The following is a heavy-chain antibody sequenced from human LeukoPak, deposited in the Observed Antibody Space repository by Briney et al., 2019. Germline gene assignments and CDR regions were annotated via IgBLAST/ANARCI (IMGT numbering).Heavy chain of an antibody. CDR3: ARPQGDCSSTSCYHWFDP. V-gene: IGHV4-59*08. CDR2: IYCSGST. J-gene: IGHJ5*02. D-gene: IGHD2-2*01. CDR1: GGSISSYY. Sequence: SETLSLTCTVSGGSISSYYWSWIRQPPGKGLEWIGYIYCSGSTNYNPSLKSRVTISVDTSKNQFSLKLSSVTAADTAVYYCARPQGDCSSTSCYHWFDPWGQGTLVTVSS.